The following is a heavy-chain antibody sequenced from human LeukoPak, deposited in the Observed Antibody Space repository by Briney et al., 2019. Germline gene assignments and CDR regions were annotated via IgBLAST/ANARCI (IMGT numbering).Heavy chain of an antibody. CDR2: IRSDGKYK. J-gene: IGHJ4*02. V-gene: IGHV3-30*02. CDR1: GFSFNTYG. Sequence: HSGGSLRLSCAASGFSFNTYGMHWVRQAPGKGLEWVAYIRSDGKYKPCADSVKGRFTISRDNSKNTMYLQMNSLRAEDTAVYYCAKLPPTRTLYSSGYWGQGTLVTVSS. D-gene: IGHD6-19*01. CDR3: AKLPPTRTLYSSGY.